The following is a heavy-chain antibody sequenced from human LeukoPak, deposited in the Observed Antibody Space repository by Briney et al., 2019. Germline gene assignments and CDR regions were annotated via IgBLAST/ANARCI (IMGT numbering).Heavy chain of an antibody. CDR2: IYYSGST. V-gene: IGHV4-59*12. CDR1: GGSISNYY. Sequence: SETLSLTCTVSGGSISNYYWSWIRQPPGKGLEWIGYIYYSGSTNYNPSLKSRVTMSVDTSKNQFSLKLSSVTAADTAVYYCARGQIAAAGHFDYWGQGTLVTVSS. CDR3: ARGQIAAAGHFDY. J-gene: IGHJ4*02. D-gene: IGHD6-13*01.